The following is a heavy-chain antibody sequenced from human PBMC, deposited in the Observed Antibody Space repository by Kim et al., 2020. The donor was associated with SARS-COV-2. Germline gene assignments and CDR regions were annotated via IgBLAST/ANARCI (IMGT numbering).Heavy chain of an antibody. D-gene: IGHD3-10*01. CDR3: ATSGSGSYYYCGMDV. CDR1: GFTFSSNA. V-gene: IGHV3-30-3*01. J-gene: IGHJ6*02. Sequence: GGSLRLSCAASGFTFSSNAMHWVRQAPGKGLEWVAAISYDGSNKYYADSVKGRFTISRDNSKNTLYLQMNSLRAEDTAVYYCATSGSGSYYYCGMDVWGQGTAVTVSS. CDR2: ISYDGSNK.